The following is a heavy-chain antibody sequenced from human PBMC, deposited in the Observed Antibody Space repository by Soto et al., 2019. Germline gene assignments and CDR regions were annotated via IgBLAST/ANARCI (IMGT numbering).Heavy chain of an antibody. CDR1: GFTFSRFA. D-gene: IGHD2-15*01. CDR2: ISKDGSVK. J-gene: IGHJ4*02. CDR3: ARSKSGAVPDSLGF. V-gene: IGHV3-30-3*01. Sequence: VESGGGVVQPGGSLRVSCAASGFTFSRFAIHWVRQAPGKGLEWVAVISKDGSVKYYADSVKGRFTISRDNSESTLFLQMNSLTNEDTAVYHCARSKSGAVPDSLGFWGQGTLVTVSS.